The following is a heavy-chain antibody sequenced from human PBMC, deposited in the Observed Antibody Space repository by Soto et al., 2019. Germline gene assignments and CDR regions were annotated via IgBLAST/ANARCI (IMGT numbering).Heavy chain of an antibody. D-gene: IGHD6-19*01. CDR2: ISYDGSNK. Sequence: PGGSLRLSCAASGFTFSSYGMHWVRQAPGKGLEWVAVISYDGSNKYYADSVKGRFTISRDNSKNTLYLQMNSLRAEDTAVYYCAKDITSEEWLESFDYWGQGTLVTVSS. CDR3: AKDITSEEWLESFDY. V-gene: IGHV3-30*18. J-gene: IGHJ4*02. CDR1: GFTFSSYG.